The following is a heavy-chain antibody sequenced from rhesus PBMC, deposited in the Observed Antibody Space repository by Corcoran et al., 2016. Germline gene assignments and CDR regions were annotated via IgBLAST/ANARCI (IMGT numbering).Heavy chain of an antibody. CDR2: IYGSGSST. Sequence: QVQLQESGPGLVKPLETLSLTCAVSCGPLSRNYLSWIRQPPGKGLAWIGYIYGSGSSTNYNPSLKSRVTLSVDTSKNQLSLKLSSVTAADTAVYYCVRAPLTVAATTDRFDVWGPGVLVTVSS. J-gene: IGHJ5-1*01. CDR3: VRAPLTVAATTDRFDV. CDR1: CGPLSRNY. D-gene: IGHD4-29*01. V-gene: IGHV4S11*01.